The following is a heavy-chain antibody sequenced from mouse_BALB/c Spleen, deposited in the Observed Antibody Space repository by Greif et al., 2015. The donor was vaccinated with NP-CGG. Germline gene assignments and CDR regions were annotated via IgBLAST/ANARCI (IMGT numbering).Heavy chain of an antibody. D-gene: IGHD1-2*01. CDR1: GYTFISYY. J-gene: IGHJ2*01. CDR2: INPSNGGA. V-gene: IGHV1S81*02. CDR3: TRGRRRDFDF. Sequence: LVESGAELVKPGASVKLSCKASGYTFISYYMYWVKQRPGQGLEWIGEINPSNGGANLNEKFKSKATLTVDKSSSTAYMQLSSLTSEDSAVYFCTRGRRRDFDFWGQGTTLTVSS.